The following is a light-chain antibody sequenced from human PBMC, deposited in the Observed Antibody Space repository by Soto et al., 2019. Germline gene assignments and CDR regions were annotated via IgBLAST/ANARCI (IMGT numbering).Light chain of an antibody. CDR3: QHYNNWIAS. V-gene: IGKV3-15*01. J-gene: IGKJ4*01. CDR2: VAS. Sequence: SVSGSPGQSVTLSCRANQTITSNLAWYQQKPGQAPRLLIYVASTRATGIPVRFSGSGSGTEFTLTISSLQSEDFAVYYCQHYNNWIASFGGGTKVDI. CDR1: QTITSN.